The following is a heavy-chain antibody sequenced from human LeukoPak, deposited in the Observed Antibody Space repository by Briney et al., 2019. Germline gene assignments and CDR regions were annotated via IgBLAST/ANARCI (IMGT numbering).Heavy chain of an antibody. CDR2: TYYRSKWYN. CDR3: ARDPPAAGQTLNAFDI. V-gene: IGHV6-1*01. Sequence: SQTLSLTCAISGDSVSSNSATWNWIRQSPSRGLEWLGRTYYRSKWYNDYAVSVKSRVSIKPDTSKHQFSLQLSSVTPEDTAMCFCARDPPAAGQTLNAFDIWGQGTMVTVSS. J-gene: IGHJ3*02. CDR1: GDSVSSNSAT. D-gene: IGHD2-15*01.